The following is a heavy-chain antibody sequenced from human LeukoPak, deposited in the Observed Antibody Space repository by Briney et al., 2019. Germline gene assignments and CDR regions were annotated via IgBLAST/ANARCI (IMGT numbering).Heavy chain of an antibody. J-gene: IGHJ4*02. CDR3: ARPNYYDSSGYPIFDY. V-gene: IGHV4-59*08. CDR2: IYYSGST. D-gene: IGHD3-22*01. CDR1: GGSISSYY. Sequence: SETLSLTCTVSGGSISSYYWSWIRQPPGKGLEWIGYIYYSGSTNYNPSLKSRVTISVDTSKNQFSLKLSSVTAADTAVYYCARPNYYDSSGYPIFDYWGQGSLVTVSS.